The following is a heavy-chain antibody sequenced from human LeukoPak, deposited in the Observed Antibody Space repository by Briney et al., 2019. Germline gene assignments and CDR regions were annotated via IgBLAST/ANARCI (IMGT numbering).Heavy chain of an antibody. CDR3: ARHRWDGTFNFDY. D-gene: IGHD1-1*01. V-gene: IGHV4-39*01. CDR1: GGSIGSSSDV. CDR2: IYYSGRT. Sequence: SDTLSLTCTVSGGSIGSSSDVWGWIRQPPGKGLEWVVSIYYSGRTYNHPSIQSRVTITVDTSKNQFSLKLSSVTAAYTAVYYCARHRWDGTFNFDYWGRGTLVPVSS. J-gene: IGHJ4*02.